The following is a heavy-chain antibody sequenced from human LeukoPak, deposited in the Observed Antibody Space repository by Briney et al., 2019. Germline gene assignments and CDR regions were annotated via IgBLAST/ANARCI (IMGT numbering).Heavy chain of an antibody. Sequence: PSETLSLTCTVSGGSISSSSYYWGWIRQPPGKGLEWIGEINHSGSTNYNPSLKSRVTISVDTSKNQFSLKLSSVTAADTAVYYCARLLRYYYGSGKLDPWGQGTLVTVSS. J-gene: IGHJ5*02. V-gene: IGHV4-39*07. CDR1: GGSISSSSYY. D-gene: IGHD3-10*01. CDR3: ARLLRYYYGSGKLDP. CDR2: INHSGST.